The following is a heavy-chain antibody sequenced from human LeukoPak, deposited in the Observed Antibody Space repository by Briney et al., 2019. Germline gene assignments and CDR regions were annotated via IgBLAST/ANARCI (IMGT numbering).Heavy chain of an antibody. J-gene: IGHJ4*02. V-gene: IGHV4-39*01. Sequence: SETLSLTCTVTGGSISTRNHYWGWLRQPPGKGLEWIGSIGYTGTTNSNPSLKSRVTLSVDTSKNQVSLTLSSVTAADTAVYFCARRMGSGATYPRNFDYWGQGTLVTVSS. D-gene: IGHD2-8*02. CDR3: ARRMGSGATYPRNFDY. CDR1: GGSISTRNHY. CDR2: IGYTGTT.